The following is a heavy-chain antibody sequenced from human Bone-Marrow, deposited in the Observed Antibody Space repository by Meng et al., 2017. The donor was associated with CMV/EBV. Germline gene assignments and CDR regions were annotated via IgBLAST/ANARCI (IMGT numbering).Heavy chain of an antibody. Sequence: GESLKISCAASGFTFSSYWMSWVRQAPGKGLEWVANIKQDGSEKYHVDSVKGRFTISRDNAKNSLYLQMNSLRAEDTAVYYCASNSGRVSRFDPWGQGTLVTVSS. V-gene: IGHV3-7*01. D-gene: IGHD6-19*01. CDR3: ASNSGRVSRFDP. J-gene: IGHJ5*02. CDR1: GFTFSSYW. CDR2: IKQDGSEK.